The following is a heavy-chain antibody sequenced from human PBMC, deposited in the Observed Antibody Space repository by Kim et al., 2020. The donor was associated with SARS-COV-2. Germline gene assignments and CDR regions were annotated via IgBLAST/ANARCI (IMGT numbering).Heavy chain of an antibody. V-gene: IGHV3-21*01. CDR2: ISSSSSYI. J-gene: IGHJ4*02. CDR1: GFTFSSYS. D-gene: IGHD3-22*01. CDR3: ARGPWNPYYYDSSGYLGILYFDY. Sequence: GGSLRLSCAASGFTFSSYSMNWVRQAPGKGLEWVSSISSSSSYIYYADSVKGRFTISRDNAKNSLYLQMNSLRAEDTAVYYCARGPWNPYYYDSSGYLGILYFDYWGQGTLVTVSS.